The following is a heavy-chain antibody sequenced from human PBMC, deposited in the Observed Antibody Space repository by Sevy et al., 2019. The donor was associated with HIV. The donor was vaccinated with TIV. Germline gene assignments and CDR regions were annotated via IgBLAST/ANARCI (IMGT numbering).Heavy chain of an antibody. J-gene: IGHJ6*02. CDR3: ARDARGTLPSYYYYGMDV. V-gene: IGHV5-51*01. Sequence: GESLKISCKGSGYTFTDYWIVWVRQMPGKGLEWMGSIYHGDSDTTYSQSLQGQVTIPADKSNGTTYLQWSSLKASDTAMYYCARDARGTLPSYYYYGMDVWGLGTTVTVSS. D-gene: IGHD1-1*01. CDR1: GYTFTDYW. CDR2: IYHGDSDT.